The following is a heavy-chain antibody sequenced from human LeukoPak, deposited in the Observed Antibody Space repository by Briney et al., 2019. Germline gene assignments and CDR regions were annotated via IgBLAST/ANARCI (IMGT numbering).Heavy chain of an antibody. CDR1: GFTFSSYG. Sequence: PGGSLRLSCAASGFTFSSYGMSWVRQAPGKGLEWVSAISGSGGSTYYADSVEGRFTISRDNSKNTLYLQMNSLRAEDTAVYYCAKENVLLWFGELFAPVDYWGQGTLVTVSS. CDR2: ISGSGGST. D-gene: IGHD3-10*01. V-gene: IGHV3-23*01. CDR3: AKENVLLWFGELFAPVDY. J-gene: IGHJ4*02.